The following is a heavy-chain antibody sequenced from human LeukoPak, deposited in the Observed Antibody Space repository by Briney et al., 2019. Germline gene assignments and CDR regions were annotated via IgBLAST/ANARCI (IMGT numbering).Heavy chain of an antibody. CDR3: TRVMGSGSSPKGDAFDI. D-gene: IGHD1-26*01. CDR2: IRSKAYGGTT. J-gene: IGHJ3*02. Sequence: GGSLRLSCTASGFTFGDYAMSWVRQAPGKGLEWVGFIRSKAYGGTTEYAASVKGRFAISRDDSKGIAYLQMNSLKTEDTAVYYCTRVMGSGSSPKGDAFDIWGQGTMVTVSS. CDR1: GFTFGDYA. V-gene: IGHV3-49*04.